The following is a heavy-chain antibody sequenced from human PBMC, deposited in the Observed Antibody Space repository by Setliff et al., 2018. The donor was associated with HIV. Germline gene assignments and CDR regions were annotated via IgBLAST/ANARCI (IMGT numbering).Heavy chain of an antibody. CDR1: GHTFTNVD. CDR3: ARGKGVGGVVITGGLDV. J-gene: IGHJ6*04. D-gene: IGHD3-10*01. Sequence: GASVKVSCKASGHTFTNVDIHWLRRATGQGLEWMGWMNPNTGVSGYALKFQARVTMTRDTSISTAYMELSSLTSEDTAVYYCARGKGVGGVVITGGLDVWGKGTTGTAPQ. V-gene: IGHV1-8*01. CDR2: MNPNTGVS.